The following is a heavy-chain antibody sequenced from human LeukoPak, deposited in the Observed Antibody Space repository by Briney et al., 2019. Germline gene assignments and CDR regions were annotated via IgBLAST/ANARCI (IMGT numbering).Heavy chain of an antibody. CDR2: INAYNGNT. CDR1: GYSLTRYG. CDR3: ARDFDWLYLYYGMDV. Sequence: ASVKVSCKASGYSLTRYGISWVRQAPGQGLEWMGWINAYNGNTNYAQKLQGRVTMTTDTSTNTAYMELRSLRSDDTAVYYCARDFDWLYLYYGMDVWGQGTTVTVSS. V-gene: IGHV1-18*01. J-gene: IGHJ6*02. D-gene: IGHD3-9*01.